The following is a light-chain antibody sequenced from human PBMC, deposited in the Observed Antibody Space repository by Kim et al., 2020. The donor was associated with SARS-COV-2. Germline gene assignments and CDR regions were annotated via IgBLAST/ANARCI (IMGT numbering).Light chain of an antibody. Sequence: SISDGDRVTITCRASRRITGLVAWYQQKPGRAPKLLIYEASTLQSGVPSRFSGSGSGTEFTLTISSLQPDDFATYYCQQYDTSWTFGQGTKVDIK. J-gene: IGKJ1*01. CDR1: RRITGL. CDR2: EAS. CDR3: QQYDTSWT. V-gene: IGKV1-5*03.